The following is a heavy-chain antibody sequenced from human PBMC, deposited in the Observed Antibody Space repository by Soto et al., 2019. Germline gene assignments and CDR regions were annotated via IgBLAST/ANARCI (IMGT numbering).Heavy chain of an antibody. V-gene: IGHV2-5*02. CDR2: IYWDDDK. CDR1: GFSLSTSGVG. D-gene: IGHD3-22*01. Sequence: QITLKESGPTLVKPTQTLTLTCTFSGFSLSTSGVGVGWIRQPPGKALEWLALIYWDDDKRYSPSLKSRRTITKDTSKNQVVLTLTNMDPLDTATYYCAHFSGYLLDYWGQGTLVTVSS. CDR3: AHFSGYLLDY. J-gene: IGHJ4*02.